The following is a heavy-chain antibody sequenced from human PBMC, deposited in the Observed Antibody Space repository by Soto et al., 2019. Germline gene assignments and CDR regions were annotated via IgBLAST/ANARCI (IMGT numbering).Heavy chain of an antibody. J-gene: IGHJ4*02. CDR3: GRGGGDGGHVEY. D-gene: IGHD5-12*01. CDR1: GAPITSSY. V-gene: IGHV4-59*01. CDR2: VYHTGSV. Sequence: SETLSLTCTVSGAPITSSYWTWIRQPPGKGLEWVGAVYHTGSVNYNPSLRSRVTMSVDTSKHQFSLKLNSVTAADTAVYYCGRGGGDGGHVEYWGQGALVTVSS.